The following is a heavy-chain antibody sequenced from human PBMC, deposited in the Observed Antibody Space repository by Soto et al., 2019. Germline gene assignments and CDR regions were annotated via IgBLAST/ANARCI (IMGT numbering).Heavy chain of an antibody. Sequence: DVQLVESGGVVVQPGGSLRLSCAASGFTFDDYTMHWVRQAPGKGLEWVSLISWDGGSTYYADSVKGRFTISRDNSKNSLYLQMNSLRTEDTALYYCAKGIAAETYFDYWGQGTLVTVSS. J-gene: IGHJ4*02. CDR1: GFTFDDYT. V-gene: IGHV3-43*01. CDR3: AKGIAAETYFDY. D-gene: IGHD6-13*01. CDR2: ISWDGGST.